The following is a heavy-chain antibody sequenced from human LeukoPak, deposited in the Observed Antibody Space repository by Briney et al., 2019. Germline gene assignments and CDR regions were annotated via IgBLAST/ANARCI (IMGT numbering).Heavy chain of an antibody. CDR3: ASQIRYYDILTGYYIYRETRLGFLDY. CDR1: GFTFSSYA. D-gene: IGHD3-9*01. V-gene: IGHV3-23*01. Sequence: QSGGSLRLSCAASGFTFSSYAMSWVRQAPGKGLEWVSAISGSGGSTYYADSVKGRFTISRDNSKNTLYLQMNSLRAEDTAVYYCASQIRYYDILTGYYIYRETRLGFLDYWGQGTLVTVSS. CDR2: ISGSGGST. J-gene: IGHJ4*02.